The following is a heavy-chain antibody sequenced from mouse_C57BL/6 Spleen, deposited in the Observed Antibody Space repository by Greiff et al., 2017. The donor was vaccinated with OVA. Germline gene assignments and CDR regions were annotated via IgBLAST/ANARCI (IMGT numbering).Heavy chain of an antibody. V-gene: IGHV3-6*01. CDR2: ISYDGSN. J-gene: IGHJ2*01. Sequence: ESGPGLVKPSQSLSLTCSVTGYSITSGYYWNWIRQFPGNKLEWMGYISYDGSNNYNPSLKNRIPITRDTAKNQFFLKLNSVTTEDTATYYCARDVTTDFDYWGQGTTLTVSS. CDR1: GYSITSGYY. CDR3: ARDVTTDFDY. D-gene: IGHD1-1*01.